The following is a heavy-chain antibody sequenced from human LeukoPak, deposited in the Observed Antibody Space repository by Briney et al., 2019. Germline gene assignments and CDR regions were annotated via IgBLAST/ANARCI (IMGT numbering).Heavy chain of an antibody. V-gene: IGHV3-11*04. Sequence: PGGSLRLSCAASGFTFSDYYMSWIRQAPGKGLEWVSYISSSGSTIYYADSVKGRFTISRDNAKNSLYLQMNSLRAEDTAVYYCARDPLDFDFWSGSNYYYMDVWGKGTTVTVSS. D-gene: IGHD3-3*01. J-gene: IGHJ6*03. CDR3: ARDPLDFDFWSGSNYYYMDV. CDR1: GFTFSDYY. CDR2: ISSSGSTI.